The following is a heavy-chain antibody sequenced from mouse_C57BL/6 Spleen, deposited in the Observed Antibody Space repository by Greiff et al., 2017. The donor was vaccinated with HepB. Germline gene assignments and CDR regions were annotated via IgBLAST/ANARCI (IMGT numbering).Heavy chain of an antibody. V-gene: IGHV5-9*01. CDR3: ARLYDPYYFDY. J-gene: IGHJ2*01. D-gene: IGHD2-12*01. CDR1: GFTFSSYT. CDR2: ISGGGGNT. Sequence: EVKLMESGGGLVKPGGSLKLSCAASGFTFSSYTMSWVRQTPEKRLEWVATISGGGGNTYYPDSVKGRFTISRDNAKNTLYLQMSSLRSEDTALYYCARLYDPYYFDYWGQGTTLTVSS.